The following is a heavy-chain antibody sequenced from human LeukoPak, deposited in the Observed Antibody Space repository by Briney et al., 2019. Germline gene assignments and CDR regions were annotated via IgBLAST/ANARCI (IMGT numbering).Heavy chain of an antibody. CDR3: ARDSVATPYLLDY. V-gene: IGHV3-21*01. CDR1: GFTFSSYS. CDR2: ISSSSSYI. J-gene: IGHJ4*02. D-gene: IGHD5-12*01. Sequence: PGGSLRLSCAASGFTFSSYSMNWVRQAPGNGLEWVSSISSSSSYIYYADSVKGQFTISRDNAKNSLYLQMNSLRAEDTAVYYCARDSVATPYLLDYWGQGTLVTVSS.